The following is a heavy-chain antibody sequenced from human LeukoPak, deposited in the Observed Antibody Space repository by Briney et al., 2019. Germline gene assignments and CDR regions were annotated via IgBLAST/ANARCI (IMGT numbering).Heavy chain of an antibody. Sequence: ASVKVSCKASGGTFSSYAISWVRQAPGQGLEWMGGIIPMFGTGNYAQKFQGRVTITADESTSTAYMELSSLRSEDTAVYYCARGGGSGWYAYYYYYMDVWGKGTTVTISS. J-gene: IGHJ6*03. V-gene: IGHV1-69*13. CDR1: GGTFSSYA. D-gene: IGHD6-19*01. CDR3: ARGGGSGWYAYYYYYMDV. CDR2: IIPMFGTG.